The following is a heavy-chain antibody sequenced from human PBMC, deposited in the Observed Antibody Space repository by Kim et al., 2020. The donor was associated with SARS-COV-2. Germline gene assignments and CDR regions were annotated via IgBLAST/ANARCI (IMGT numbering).Heavy chain of an antibody. CDR2: IWYDGSNK. J-gene: IGHJ3*02. CDR3: ARDQRAYGDENDAFDI. CDR1: GFTFSSYG. D-gene: IGHD4-17*01. Sequence: GGSLRLSCAASGFTFSSYGMHWVRQAPGKGLEWVAVIWYDGSNKYYADSVKGRFTISRDNSKNTLYLQMNSLRAEDTAVYYCARDQRAYGDENDAFDIWGQGTMVTVSS. V-gene: IGHV3-33*01.